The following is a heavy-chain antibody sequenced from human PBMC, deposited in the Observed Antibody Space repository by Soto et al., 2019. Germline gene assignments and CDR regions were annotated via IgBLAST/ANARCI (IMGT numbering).Heavy chain of an antibody. Sequence: PGGSLRLSCAASGFTFSSYAMHWVRQAPGKGLEWVAVISYDGSNKYYADSVKGRFTISRDNSKNTLYLQMNSLRAEDTAAYYCARDRWFGELFQRGMDVWGQGTAVTVSS. CDR3: ARDRWFGELFQRGMDV. CDR1: GFTFSSYA. CDR2: ISYDGSNK. D-gene: IGHD3-10*01. J-gene: IGHJ6*02. V-gene: IGHV3-30-3*01.